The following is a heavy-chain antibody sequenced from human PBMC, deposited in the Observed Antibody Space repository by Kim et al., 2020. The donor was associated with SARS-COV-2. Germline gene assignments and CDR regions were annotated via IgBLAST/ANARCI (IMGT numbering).Heavy chain of an antibody. CDR2: ISGSGGST. J-gene: IGHJ4*02. D-gene: IGHD3-10*01. CDR1: GFTFSSYA. CDR3: AKVSGYYGSGEHHDY. Sequence: GGSLRLSCGASGFTFSSYAMSWVRQAPGKGLEWVSAISGSGGSTYYADSVKGRFTISRDNSKNTLYLQMNSLRAEDTAVYYCAKVSGYYGSGEHHDYWGQGTLVTVSS. V-gene: IGHV3-23*01.